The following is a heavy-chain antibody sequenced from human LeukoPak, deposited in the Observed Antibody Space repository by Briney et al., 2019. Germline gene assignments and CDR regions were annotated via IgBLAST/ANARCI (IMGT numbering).Heavy chain of an antibody. Sequence: GASVKVSCKASGYTFTGYYMHWVRQAPGQGLEWMGIINPSGGSTSYAQKFQGRVTMTRDMSTSTVYMELSSLRSEDTAVYYCARGYSGYDPPGYYYYYMDVWGKGTTVTVSS. D-gene: IGHD5-12*01. CDR3: ARGYSGYDPPGYYYYYMDV. CDR2: INPSGGST. V-gene: IGHV1-46*01. J-gene: IGHJ6*03. CDR1: GYTFTGYY.